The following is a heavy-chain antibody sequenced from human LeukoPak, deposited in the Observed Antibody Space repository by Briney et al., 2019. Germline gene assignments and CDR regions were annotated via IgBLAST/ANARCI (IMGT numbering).Heavy chain of an antibody. J-gene: IGHJ4*02. CDR3: ARHGLRDYVWGSYRPWYFDY. CDR2: IYYSGST. V-gene: IGHV4-39*01. D-gene: IGHD3-16*02. Sequence: SETLSLTCTVSGGSISSSSYYWGWIRQPPGKGLEWIGSIYYSGSTYYNPSLKSRVTISVDTSKNQFSLKLSSVTAADTAVYYCARHGLRDYVWGSYRPWYFDYWGQGTLVTVSS. CDR1: GGSISSSSYY.